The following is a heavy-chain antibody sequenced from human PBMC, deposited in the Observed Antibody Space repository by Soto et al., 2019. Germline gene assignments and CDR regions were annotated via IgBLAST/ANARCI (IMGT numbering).Heavy chain of an antibody. V-gene: IGHV3-33*01. CDR2: IWYDGSNK. Sequence: GGSLGLSCAASGFTFSSYGMHWVRQAPGKGLEWVAVIWYDGSNKYYADSVKGRYTISRDDSKNTVYLQMNSLGAEDTAVYYCTRDPLIAVAAYDAFDIWGQGTSVTVS. CDR3: TRDPLIAVAAYDAFDI. J-gene: IGHJ3*02. CDR1: GFTFSSYG. D-gene: IGHD6-19*01.